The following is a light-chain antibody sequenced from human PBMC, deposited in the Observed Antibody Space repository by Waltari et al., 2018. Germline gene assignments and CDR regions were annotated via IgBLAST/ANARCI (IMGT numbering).Light chain of an antibody. CDR1: QSLLHRTGYNF. Sequence: DIVMSQSPLSLPVTPGEPASISCRATQSLLHRTGYNFLDWYLQKPGQSPQLLIYLGFNRASGVPDRFSGSGSGTDFTLEISRVEAEDVGVYYCMQSLQTPLTFGGGTRVEI. CDR3: MQSLQTPLT. J-gene: IGKJ4*01. V-gene: IGKV2-28*01. CDR2: LGF.